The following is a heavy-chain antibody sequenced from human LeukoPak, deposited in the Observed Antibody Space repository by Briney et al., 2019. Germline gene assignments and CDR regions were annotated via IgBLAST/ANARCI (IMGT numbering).Heavy chain of an antibody. Sequence: PGGSLGLSCAASGFTFSESYMTWIRQAPGKGLELVSYISQTGDDTYYVDSVKGRFTISRGNAKNSLYLQMNSLRAEDTAIYYCGRGHWGLDYWGQGTLVTVSS. J-gene: IGHJ4*02. CDR3: GRGHWGLDY. CDR1: GFTFSESY. CDR2: ISQTGDDT. D-gene: IGHD7-27*01. V-gene: IGHV3-11*04.